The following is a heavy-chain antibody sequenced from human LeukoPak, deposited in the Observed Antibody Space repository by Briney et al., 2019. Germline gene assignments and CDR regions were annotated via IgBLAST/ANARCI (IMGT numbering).Heavy chain of an antibody. D-gene: IGHD6-19*01. CDR3: AGDRSAGWSTGGWFDP. J-gene: IGHJ5*02. V-gene: IGHV4-4*07. Sequence: SETLSLTCTASGGTISTYDSSWIRQPAGKGLEWIGRIYTSGSTNYNPSLKSRVTMTADTSKNQFSLKLNSVTAADTAVYYCAGDRSAGWSTGGWFDPWGQGTLVTVSS. CDR1: GGTISTYD. CDR2: IYTSGST.